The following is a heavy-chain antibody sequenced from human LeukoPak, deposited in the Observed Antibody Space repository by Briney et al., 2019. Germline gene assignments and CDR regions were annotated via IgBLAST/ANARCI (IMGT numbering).Heavy chain of an antibody. Sequence: PGRSLRLSCAASGFTFSSYGMHWVRQAPGKGLEWVAVIWYDGSNKYYADSVKGRFTISRDNSKNTLYLQMNSLRAEDTAVYYCATEQLVLDYYYYYGMDVWGQGTTVTVSS. V-gene: IGHV3-33*01. CDR3: ATEQLVLDYYYYYGMDV. D-gene: IGHD6-13*01. CDR2: IWYDGSNK. J-gene: IGHJ6*02. CDR1: GFTFSSYG.